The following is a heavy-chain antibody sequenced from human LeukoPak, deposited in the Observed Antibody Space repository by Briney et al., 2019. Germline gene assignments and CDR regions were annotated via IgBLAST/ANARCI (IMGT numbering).Heavy chain of an antibody. J-gene: IGHJ3*02. CDR3: ARDRGWAFDI. Sequence: PGGSLRLSCAASGFTFSSYSMNWVRQAPGKGLEWVSSISSSSSYIYYADSVKGRLTISRDNSKNTMYLQTNSLRIEDTAVYYCARDRGWAFDIWGQGTMVTVSS. V-gene: IGHV3-21*01. CDR2: ISSSSSYI. CDR1: GFTFSSYS.